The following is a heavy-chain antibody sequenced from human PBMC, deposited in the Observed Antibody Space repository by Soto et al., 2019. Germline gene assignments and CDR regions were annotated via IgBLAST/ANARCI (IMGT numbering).Heavy chain of an antibody. CDR3: ARPGHDFWSGLLRTNYYYYYMDV. V-gene: IGHV4-39*01. J-gene: IGHJ6*03. D-gene: IGHD3-3*01. CDR2: IYYSGST. Sequence: QLQLQESGPGLVKPSETLSLTCTVSGGSISSSSYYWGWIRQPPGKGLEWIGSIYYSGSTYYNPSLKSRVTISVDTSKNQFSLKLSSVTAADTAVYYCARPGHDFWSGLLRTNYYYYYMDVWGKGTTVTVSS. CDR1: GGSISSSSYY.